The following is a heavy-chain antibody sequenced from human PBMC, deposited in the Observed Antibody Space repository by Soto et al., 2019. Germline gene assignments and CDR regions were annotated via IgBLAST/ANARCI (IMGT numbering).Heavy chain of an antibody. Sequence: EVQLLESGGGLVQPGGSLRLSCAASGFTFSSYAMSWVRQAPGKGLEWVSAISGSGGSTYYADSVKGRFTISRDNYKNTMYLQMSSFRAEDSAVYYCANSVDSPLAFDLWGQGTMVTVSS. D-gene: IGHD2-21*01. CDR1: GFTFSSYA. J-gene: IGHJ3*01. CDR3: ANSVDSPLAFDL. CDR2: ISGSGGST. V-gene: IGHV3-23*01.